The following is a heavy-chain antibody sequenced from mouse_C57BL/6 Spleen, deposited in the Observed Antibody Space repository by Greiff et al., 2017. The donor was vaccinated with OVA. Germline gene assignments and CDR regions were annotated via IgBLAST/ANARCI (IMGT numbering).Heavy chain of an antibody. CDR2: IYPGSGST. V-gene: IGHV1-55*01. J-gene: IGHJ3*01. D-gene: IGHD3-2*02. CDR3: ARWKDSSGQRGFAY. CDR1: GYTFTSYW. Sequence: QVHVKQPGAELVKPGASVKMSCKASGYTFTSYWITWVKQRPGQGLEWIGDIYPGSGSTNYNEKFTSKATLTVDTSSSTAYMQLSSLTSEDSSVYYRARWKDSSGQRGFAYWGQGTLVTVSA.